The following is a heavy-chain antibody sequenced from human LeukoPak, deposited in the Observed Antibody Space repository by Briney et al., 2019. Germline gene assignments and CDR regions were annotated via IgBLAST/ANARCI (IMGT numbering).Heavy chain of an antibody. V-gene: IGHV1-3*03. Sequence: GASVKVSCKASGYTFTDYPMHWVRQAPGQRLEWMGWINVGNGNTKYSQEFQGRVTITRDTSASTAYMELSSLRSEDMAVYYCARNLAVAPHAYYFDYWGQGTLVTVSS. J-gene: IGHJ4*02. CDR3: ARNLAVAPHAYYFDY. CDR1: GYTFTDYP. D-gene: IGHD6-19*01. CDR2: INVGNGNT.